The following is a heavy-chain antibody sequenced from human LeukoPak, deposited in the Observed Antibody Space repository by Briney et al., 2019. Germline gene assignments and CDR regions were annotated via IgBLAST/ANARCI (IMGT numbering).Heavy chain of an antibody. CDR2: MYYSGST. J-gene: IGHJ4*02. CDR3: ASLRSLMTLAGLDS. Sequence: SETLSLTCTVSGGSISSSNYYWGWIRQPPGKGLEWGASMYYSGSTFYNPSLKSRVTISVDTSNNQFSLRLSSVTAADTAVYYCASLRSLMTLAGLDSWGQGTLVTVSS. D-gene: IGHD6-19*01. V-gene: IGHV4-39*01. CDR1: GGSISSSNYY.